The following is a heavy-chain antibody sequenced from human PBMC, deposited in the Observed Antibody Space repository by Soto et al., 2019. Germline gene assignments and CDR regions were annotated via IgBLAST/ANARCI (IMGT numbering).Heavy chain of an antibody. Sequence: TLSLTCTVSGDSVSSHYWSWIRQPAGKGLEWLGRLYNDERTNYNPSLKSRVTMSMDTSKNQFSLKLTSVTAADSAVYFCAREPLAHSYFDFWGQGILVTVSS. J-gene: IGHJ4*02. CDR2: LYNDERT. CDR1: GDSVSSHY. V-gene: IGHV4-4*07. CDR3: AREPLAHSYFDF.